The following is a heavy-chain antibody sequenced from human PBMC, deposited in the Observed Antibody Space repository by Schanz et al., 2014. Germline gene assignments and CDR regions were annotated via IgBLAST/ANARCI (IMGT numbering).Heavy chain of an antibody. V-gene: IGHV3-11*01. CDR2: ISSSGSTI. D-gene: IGHD4-17*01. J-gene: IGHJ4*02. CDR1: GFTFADYY. CDR3: ASYGDFDY. Sequence: QVQLLESGGGLFKPGGSLRLSCAGSGFTFADYYMTWIRQAPGKGLEWISYISSSGSTIDYADSVKGRFTISRDNARNSLYLQMSSLRADDTAVYYCASYGDFDYWGQGTLVTVSS.